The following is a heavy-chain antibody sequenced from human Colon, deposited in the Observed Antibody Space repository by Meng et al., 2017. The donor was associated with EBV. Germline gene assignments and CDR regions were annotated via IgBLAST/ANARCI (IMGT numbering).Heavy chain of an antibody. CDR1: GGSLRSRNW. CDR3: ARVGAYCGGDCYHPR. V-gene: IGHV4-4*02. J-gene: IGHJ4*02. D-gene: IGHD2-21*02. CDR2: IYHSGST. Sequence: QVQLQGSGPGLVKPSGTLSLTCAVSGGSLRSRNWWSWVRQPPGKGLEWIGEIYHSGSTNYNPSLKSRVTISVDESKNQFSLRLSSVTAADTAVYYCARVGAYCGGDCYHPRWGQGTLVTVSS.